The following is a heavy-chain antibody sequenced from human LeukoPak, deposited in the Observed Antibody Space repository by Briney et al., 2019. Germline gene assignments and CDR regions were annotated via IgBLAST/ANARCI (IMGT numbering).Heavy chain of an antibody. CDR1: GGSISSYY. CDR2: IYYSGST. Sequence: SETLSLTCTVSGGSISSYYWSWIRQPPGKGLEWIGYIYYSGSTNYNPSLKSRVTISVDTSKNQFSLKLSSVTAADTAVYYCARGRSLRAGIVVVVAATFWYFDLWGRGTLVTVSS. V-gene: IGHV4-59*12. D-gene: IGHD2-15*01. CDR3: ARGRSLRAGIVVVVAATFWYFDL. J-gene: IGHJ2*01.